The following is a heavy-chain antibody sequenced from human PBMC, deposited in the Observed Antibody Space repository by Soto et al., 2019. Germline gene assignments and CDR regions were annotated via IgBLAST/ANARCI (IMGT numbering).Heavy chain of an antibody. V-gene: IGHV4-34*01. D-gene: IGHD3-10*01. CDR2: INHSGST. J-gene: IGHJ6*02. CDR3: ARGFYYGSGSYYYYYYGMDV. Sequence: SETLSLTCAVYGGSFSGYYWSWIRQPPGKGLEWIGEINHSGSTSYNPSLKSRVTISVDTSKNQFSLKLSSVTAADTAVYYCARGFYYGSGSYYYYYYGMDVWGQGTTVTVSS. CDR1: GGSFSGYY.